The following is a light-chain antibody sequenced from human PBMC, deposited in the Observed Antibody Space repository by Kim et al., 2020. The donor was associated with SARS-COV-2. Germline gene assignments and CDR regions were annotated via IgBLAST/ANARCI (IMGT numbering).Light chain of an antibody. CDR2: RDN. V-gene: IGLV1-47*01. CDR1: GSNIGRNY. J-gene: IGLJ2*01. Sequence: GQGVTISCSGTGSNIGRNYVYWYQQLPGMAPKLLICRDNQRPSGVPDRFSGSKSGTSASLAISGLRSEDEADYYCASWDGSLDTRIFGGGTQLTVL. CDR3: ASWDGSLDTRI.